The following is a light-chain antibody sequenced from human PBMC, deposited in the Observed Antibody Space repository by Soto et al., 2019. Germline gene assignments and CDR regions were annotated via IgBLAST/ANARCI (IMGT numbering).Light chain of an antibody. CDR3: QQYGSSPGT. CDR1: QTLKRTY. V-gene: IGKV3-20*01. CDR2: GAS. J-gene: IGKJ1*01. Sequence: EIVLTQSPGTLSLSPGERATLSCRASQTLKRTYIAWYQQKPGQAPRLLIHGASTRAPGFPARFSGSGSGTDFTLTISRLEPEDFAVYYCQQYGSSPGTFGQGTKVDIK.